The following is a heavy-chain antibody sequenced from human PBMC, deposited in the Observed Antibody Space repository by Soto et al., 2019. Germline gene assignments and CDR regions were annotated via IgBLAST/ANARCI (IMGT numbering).Heavy chain of an antibody. Sequence: SGGSLRLSCAASGFPFSHYAMSWVRQAPGKGLEWVSAISGSGNDASYADSVRGRFTISRDNSRDQLYLQMNSRRADDTAVYYRGKERRGSGRFVCDYWGQGELVTVSS. CDR1: GFPFSHYA. V-gene: IGHV3-23*01. J-gene: IGHJ4*02. D-gene: IGHD6-25*01. CDR2: ISGSGNDA. CDR3: GKERRGSGRFVCDY.